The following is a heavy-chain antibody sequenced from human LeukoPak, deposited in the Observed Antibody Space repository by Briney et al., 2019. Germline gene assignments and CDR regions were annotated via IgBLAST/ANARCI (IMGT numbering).Heavy chain of an antibody. V-gene: IGHV1-2*06. J-gene: IGHJ5*02. CDR1: GYTFTGYY. CDR3: AREASRGSGP. D-gene: IGHD2-2*01. CDR2: INPNRGGT. Sequence: ASVKVFCKASGYTFTGYYMHWVRQAPGQGLEWMGRINPNRGGTNYAQKFQGRVTMTRDTSISTAYMELSRLRSDDTAVYYCAREASRGSGPWGQGTLSPSPQ.